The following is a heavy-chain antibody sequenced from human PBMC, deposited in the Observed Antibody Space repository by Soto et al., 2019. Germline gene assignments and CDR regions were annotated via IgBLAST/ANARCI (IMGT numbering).Heavy chain of an antibody. D-gene: IGHD3-22*01. CDR3: ARTPDYYDSSGYYGY. CDR1: GGTFSSYA. V-gene: IGHV1-69*13. J-gene: IGHJ4*02. CDR2: IIPIFGTA. Sequence: SVKVSCKASGGTFSSYAISWVRQAPGQGLEWMGGIIPIFGTANYAQKFQGRVTITADESTSTAYMELSSLRSEDTAVYYCARTPDYYDSSGYYGYWGQGTLVTVSS.